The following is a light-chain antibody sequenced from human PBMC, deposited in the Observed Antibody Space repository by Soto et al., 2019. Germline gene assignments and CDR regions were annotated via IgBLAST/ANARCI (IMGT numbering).Light chain of an antibody. CDR1: QSISSN. J-gene: IGKJ1*01. CDR3: QQYKNWPRT. V-gene: IGKV3-15*01. Sequence: EIVMTQSPATLSVSPGERVTLSCGASQSISSNLAWYQQKPGQAPRLLIYGANTRATAVAARFSGSGSGTEFTLTVSSLQSEDFAVYYCQQYKNWPRTFGQGTKVEI. CDR2: GAN.